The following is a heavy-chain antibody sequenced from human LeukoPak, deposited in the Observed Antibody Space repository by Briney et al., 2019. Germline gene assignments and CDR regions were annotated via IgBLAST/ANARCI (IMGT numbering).Heavy chain of an antibody. CDR2: IYYSGST. CDR3: ARGPVDSAMPPLGGWFDP. J-gene: IGHJ5*02. Sequence: SETLSLTCTVSGGSISSSSYYWGWIRQPPGKGLEWIGSIYYSGSTYYNPSLKSRVTISVDTSKNQFSLKLSSVTAADTAVYYCARGPVDSAMPPLGGWFDPWGQGTLVTVSS. D-gene: IGHD5-18*01. V-gene: IGHV4-39*07. CDR1: GGSISSSSYY.